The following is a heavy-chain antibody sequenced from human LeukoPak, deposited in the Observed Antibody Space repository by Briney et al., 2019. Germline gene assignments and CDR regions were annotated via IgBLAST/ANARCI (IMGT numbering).Heavy chain of an antibody. J-gene: IGHJ4*02. D-gene: IGHD2-2*01. CDR1: GFTYSNYV. CDR3: AKLPVSAIVRAGTLLY. CDR2: ISGSTGST. Sequence: PGGSLRLFCAASGFTYSNYVMNGLRQAPGKGLEWVSLISGSTGSTYYADSVKGRFSISRDNSKNTVYLQMNSLRVEDTAVYYCAKLPVSAIVRAGTLLYWGRKTLVTVSS. V-gene: IGHV3-23*01.